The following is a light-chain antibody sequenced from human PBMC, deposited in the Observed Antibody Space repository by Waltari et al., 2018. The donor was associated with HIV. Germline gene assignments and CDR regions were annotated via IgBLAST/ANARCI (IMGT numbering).Light chain of an antibody. J-gene: IGLJ3*02. Sequence: QSALTQPASVSGSPGQSITISCTGTSSDVGGYNYVSWYQQHQGKAPKLMIYEVSNRPSGCSNRFSGSKSGNTASLTISGLQAEDEADYYCSSYTSSSTRVFGGGTNLTVL. V-gene: IGLV2-14*01. CDR3: SSYTSSSTRV. CDR1: SSDVGGYNY. CDR2: EVS.